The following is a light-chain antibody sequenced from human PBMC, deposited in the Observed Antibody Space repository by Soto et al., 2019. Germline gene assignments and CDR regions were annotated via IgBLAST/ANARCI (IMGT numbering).Light chain of an antibody. V-gene: IGKV1-39*01. J-gene: IGKJ4*01. Sequence: DIQMTQSPSSLSASVGDTVTLTCRTSQGINIYLNWYQQRPGKAPQLLIYAASNLHSGVPSRFSGSGSGTDFSLTINNLQPEDVATYYCQQAYGSPLTFGGGTKVDNK. CDR3: QQAYGSPLT. CDR2: AAS. CDR1: QGINIY.